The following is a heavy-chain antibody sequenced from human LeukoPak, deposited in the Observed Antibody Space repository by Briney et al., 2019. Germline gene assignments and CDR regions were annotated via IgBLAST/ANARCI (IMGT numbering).Heavy chain of an antibody. D-gene: IGHD2-2*01. CDR3: AKDIVVVPAASDAFDV. CDR1: GFTFSIYA. J-gene: IGHJ3*01. CDR2: ISGSGGTA. V-gene: IGHV3-23*01. Sequence: GGSLRLSCAASGFTFSIYAMSWVRQAPGKGLEWVSAISGSGGTAYYADSVKGRFTISRDNSKNTLYLQMNSLRAEDTAVYYCAKDIVVVPAASDAFDVWGQGTMVIVSS.